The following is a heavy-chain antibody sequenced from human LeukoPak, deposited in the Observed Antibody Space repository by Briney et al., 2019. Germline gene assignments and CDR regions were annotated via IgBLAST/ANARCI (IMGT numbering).Heavy chain of an antibody. J-gene: IGHJ5*02. CDR3: APRRYYYDSSGYYYVSGFDP. CDR2: ISGSGGST. CDR1: GFTFSSYA. D-gene: IGHD3-22*01. V-gene: IGHV3-23*01. Sequence: PGGSLRLSCAASGFTFSSYAMSWVRQAPGKGLEWVSAISGSGGSTYYADSVKGRFTISRDNSKNTLYLQMNSLRAEDTAVYYCAPRRYYYDSSGYYYVSGFDPWGQGTLVTVSS.